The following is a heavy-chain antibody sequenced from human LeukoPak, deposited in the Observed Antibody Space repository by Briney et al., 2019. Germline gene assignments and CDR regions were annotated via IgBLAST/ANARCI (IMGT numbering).Heavy chain of an antibody. D-gene: IGHD5-18*01. CDR1: GGSFSGYY. CDR3: ARGRMVTKNWFDP. J-gene: IGHJ5*02. Sequence: PSETLSLTCAVDGGSFSGYYWSWIRQPPGKGLEWIGEINHSGSTNYNPSLKSRVTISVDTSKNQFSLKLSSVTAADTAVYYCARGRMVTKNWFDPWGQGTLVTVSS. CDR2: INHSGST. V-gene: IGHV4-34*01.